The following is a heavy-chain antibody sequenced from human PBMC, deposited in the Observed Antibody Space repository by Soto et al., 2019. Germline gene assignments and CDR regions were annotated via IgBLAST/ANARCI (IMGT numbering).Heavy chain of an antibody. J-gene: IGHJ6*03. CDR3: ARETTIFGVVTTAYYYYYMDV. CDR1: GFTFSDYY. V-gene: IGHV3-11*01. Sequence: GGSLRLSCAASGFTFSDYYMSWIRQAPGKGLEWVSYISSSGSTIYYADSVKGRFTISRDNAKNSLYLKMNSLRAEDTAVYYCARETTIFGVVTTAYYYYYMDVWGKGTTVTVSS. CDR2: ISSSGSTI. D-gene: IGHD3-3*01.